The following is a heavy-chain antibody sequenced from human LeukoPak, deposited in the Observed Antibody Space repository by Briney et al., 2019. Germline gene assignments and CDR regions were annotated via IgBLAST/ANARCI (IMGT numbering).Heavy chain of an antibody. J-gene: IGHJ5*02. CDR3: AKRKEEPGRFDP. CDR2: IDYSGST. D-gene: IGHD1-14*01. Sequence: KPSETLSLTCTVSGGSISTYYWSWIRQPPGKGLEYIGYIDYSGSTNYNPSLKSRVTISVDTSKNQLFLKVRSVTAADTAVYYCAKRKEEPGRFDPWGQGTLVTVSS. V-gene: IGHV4-59*01. CDR1: GGSISTYY.